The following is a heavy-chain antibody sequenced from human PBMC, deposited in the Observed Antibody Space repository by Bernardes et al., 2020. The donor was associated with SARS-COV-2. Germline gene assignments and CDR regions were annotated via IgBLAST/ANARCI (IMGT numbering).Heavy chain of an antibody. CDR3: AKDHSSSGLFDY. V-gene: IGHV3-9*01. J-gene: IGHJ4*02. CDR2: ISWNSGSI. CDR1: GFTFDDYA. D-gene: IGHD6-13*01. Sequence: GGSLRLSCAASGFTFDDYAMHWVRQAPGKGLEWVSGISWNSGSIGYADSVKGRFTISRDNAKNSLYLQMNSLRAEDTALYYCAKDHSSSGLFDYWGQGTLVTVSS.